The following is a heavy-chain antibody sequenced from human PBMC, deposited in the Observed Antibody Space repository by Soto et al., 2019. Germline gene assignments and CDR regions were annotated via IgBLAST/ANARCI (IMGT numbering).Heavy chain of an antibody. V-gene: IGHV1-69*05. CDR3: ARDNDRLQLGGNYYYILDV. CDR2: IIPLFRTP. J-gene: IGHJ6*02. Sequence: QVQLVQSGAEMKEPGSSVKVSCKTSGGTFSSSAISWLRQAPGQGLEWMGGIIPLFRTPDYAQKFQGRVTXAXDXSTSTAYRELSSLRSEDTAVYYCARDNDRLQLGGNYYYILDVWGQGTTITVSS. CDR1: GGTFSSSA. D-gene: IGHD4-4*01.